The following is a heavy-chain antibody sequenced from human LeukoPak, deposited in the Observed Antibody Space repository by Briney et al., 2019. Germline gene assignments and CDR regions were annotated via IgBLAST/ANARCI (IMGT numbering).Heavy chain of an antibody. CDR2: IIPIFGTA. J-gene: IGHJ4*02. CDR1: GGTFSSYA. Sequence: ASVKVSCKASGGTFSSYAISWVRQAPGQGLEWMGGIIPIFGTANYAQKFQGRVTITMDESTSIAYMELSSLRSEDTAVYYCSNQLRVLEGLPGDWGQGTLVTVSS. D-gene: IGHD3-3*01. CDR3: SNQLRVLEGLPGD. V-gene: IGHV1-69*05.